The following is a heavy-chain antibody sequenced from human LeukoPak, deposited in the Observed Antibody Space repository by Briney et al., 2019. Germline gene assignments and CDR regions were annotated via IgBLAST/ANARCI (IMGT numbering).Heavy chain of an antibody. Sequence: SGPTLMKPTETLTLTCTFSGFSLTTNGLGVGWIRQPPGKALEWLALVHWDDDKRYNPSLMSRLTITKDISKNRVVLTMTNMDPVDTATYFCARRQPQNRIDYWGQGTLVTVSS. J-gene: IGHJ4*02. V-gene: IGHV2-5*02. CDR3: ARRQPQNRIDY. CDR2: VHWDDDK. CDR1: GFSLTTNGLG.